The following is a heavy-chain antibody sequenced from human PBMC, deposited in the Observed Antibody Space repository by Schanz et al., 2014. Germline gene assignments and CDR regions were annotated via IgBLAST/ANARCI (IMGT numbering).Heavy chain of an antibody. CDR1: GGSFSGYY. J-gene: IGHJ6*02. CDR2: ISHSGDT. D-gene: IGHD6-13*01. Sequence: QVQLRQWGAGLLRPSETLSLTCAVYGGSFSGYYWTWIRQTPGKRLEWIGEISHSGDTNFNPALKSRVTISVDTSKSQFSLRMNSLTAADTAMYYCARDSLRGAAGGYGMDIWGQGTTVTVSS. CDR3: ARDSLRGAAGGYGMDI. V-gene: IGHV4-34*01.